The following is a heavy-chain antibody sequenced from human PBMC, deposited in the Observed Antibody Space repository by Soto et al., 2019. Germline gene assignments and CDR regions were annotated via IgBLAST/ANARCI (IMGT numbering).Heavy chain of an antibody. Sequence: QVQLQESGPGLVKPSQTLSITCTVSGGSISSGGYYWSWIRQHPGKGLEWIGYIYYSGSTYYNPSLMSRVTISVDTSKNQFSLKLSSVTAADTAVYYCARESPAAGQLKRGDAFDIWGQGTMVTVSS. J-gene: IGHJ3*02. D-gene: IGHD6-13*01. CDR1: GGSISSGGYY. CDR3: ARESPAAGQLKRGDAFDI. CDR2: IYYSGST. V-gene: IGHV4-31*03.